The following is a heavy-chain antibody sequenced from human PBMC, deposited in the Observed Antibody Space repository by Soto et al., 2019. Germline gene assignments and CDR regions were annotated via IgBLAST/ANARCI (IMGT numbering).Heavy chain of an antibody. V-gene: IGHV1-69*01. CDR3: ASLQLRWLLPATNGY. D-gene: IGHD1-1*01. J-gene: IGHJ4*02. Sequence: QVQLVQSGAEVKKPGSSVKVSCKASGGTFSSYAISWVRQAPGQGLEWMGGIIPIFGTANYAQKFRGRVTITADDSTSTAYVELSSLRSEDTAVYYCASLQLRWLLPATNGYWGQGTLVTVSS. CDR2: IIPIFGTA. CDR1: GGTFSSYA.